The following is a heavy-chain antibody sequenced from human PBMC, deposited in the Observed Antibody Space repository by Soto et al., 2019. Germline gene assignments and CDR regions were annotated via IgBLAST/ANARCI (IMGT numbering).Heavy chain of an antibody. J-gene: IGHJ4*02. CDR3: ARVHYDFWSGYDGYYFDY. Sequence: SETLSLTCTVSGGSISSGGYYWSWIRQHPGKGLEWIGYIYYSGSTYYNPSLKSRVTISVDTSKNQFSLKLSSVTAADTAVYYCARVHYDFWSGYDGYYFDYWGQGTLVTVSS. D-gene: IGHD3-3*01. V-gene: IGHV4-31*03. CDR2: IYYSGST. CDR1: GGSISSGGYY.